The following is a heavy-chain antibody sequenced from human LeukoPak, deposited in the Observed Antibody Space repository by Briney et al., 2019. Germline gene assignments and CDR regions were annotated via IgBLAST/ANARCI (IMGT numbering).Heavy chain of an antibody. D-gene: IGHD6-25*01. J-gene: IGHJ4*02. CDR3: ARLDEERLAPFFDY. Sequence: SETLSLTCAVYGGSFSGYYWSWIRQPPGKGLEWIGEINHSGSTNYNPSLKSRVTISVDTSKNQFSLKLSSVTAADTAVYYCARLDEERLAPFFDYWGQGTLVTVSS. CDR1: GGSFSGYY. V-gene: IGHV4-34*01. CDR2: INHSGST.